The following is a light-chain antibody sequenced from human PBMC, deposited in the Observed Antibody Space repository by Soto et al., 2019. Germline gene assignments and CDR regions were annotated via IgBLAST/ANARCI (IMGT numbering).Light chain of an antibody. CDR1: QSVSSSY. CDR3: QQYGSSPRVT. CDR2: GAS. V-gene: IGKV3-20*01. Sequence: EIVLTQSPGTLSLSPGERATLSCRASQSVSSSYLAWYQQKPGQAPRLLIYGASSRATGIPDRFSGSGSGTDFTLTISRLEPGDFAVYYCQQYGSSPRVTFRQGTKLEIK. J-gene: IGKJ2*01.